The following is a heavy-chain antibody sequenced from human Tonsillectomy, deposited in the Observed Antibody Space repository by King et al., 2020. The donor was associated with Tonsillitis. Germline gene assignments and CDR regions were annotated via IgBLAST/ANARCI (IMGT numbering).Heavy chain of an antibody. CDR1: GDTFTDYY. D-gene: IGHD1-14*01. J-gene: IGHJ4*02. Sequence: QLVQSGAEVKKPGSSVNVSCKASGDTFTDYYLHWGRQAPGQGLEGSGWVNPNSGGTNYAQKVQGRGRMTRDTSIRTAYMELSSLRSDDTAVYYCARVGSVAYWGQGTLVTVSS. V-gene: IGHV1-2*02. CDR3: ARVGSVAY. CDR2: VNPNSGGT.